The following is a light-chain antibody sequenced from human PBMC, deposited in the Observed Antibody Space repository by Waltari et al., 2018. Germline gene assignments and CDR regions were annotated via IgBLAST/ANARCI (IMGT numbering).Light chain of an antibody. CDR3: QHYLRLPVT. J-gene: IGKJ1*01. V-gene: IGKV3-20*01. CDR1: QSVSRA. CDR2: GAS. Sequence: IVLTPSPGTLSLSLGERATVSCRASQSVSRALAWYQQKPGQAPRLLFYGASTRATGIPDRFSGSGSGTDFSLTISRLEPDDFAVYYCQHYLRLPVTFGQGTTVEI.